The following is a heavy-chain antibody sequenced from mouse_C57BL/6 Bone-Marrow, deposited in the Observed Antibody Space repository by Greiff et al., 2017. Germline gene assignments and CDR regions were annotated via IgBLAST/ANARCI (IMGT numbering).Heavy chain of an antibody. V-gene: IGHV1-72*01. Sequence: QVQLQQPGAELVKPGASVKLSCKASGYTFTSYWMHWVKQRPGRGLEWIGRIDPNSGGTKYNEKFKSKATLTVDKQSSTTYMQLSSLTSEDSAVYKCARVYCYGSSYQYFDVWGTGTTVTVSS. D-gene: IGHD1-1*01. J-gene: IGHJ1*03. CDR2: IDPNSGGT. CDR1: GYTFTSYW. CDR3: ARVYCYGSSYQYFDV.